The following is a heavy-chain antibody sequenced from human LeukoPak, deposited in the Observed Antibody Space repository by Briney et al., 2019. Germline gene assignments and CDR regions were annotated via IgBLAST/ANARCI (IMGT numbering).Heavy chain of an antibody. J-gene: IGHJ4*02. CDR3: ARGDTAITYFDY. D-gene: IGHD5-18*01. CDR1: GGSISSSSYY. V-gene: IGHV4-39*07. CDR2: IYYSGST. Sequence: SETLSLTCTVSGGSISSSSYYWGWIRQPPGKGLEWIGSIYYSGSTYYNPSLKSRVTISVDTSKNQFSLKLSSVTAADTAVYYCARGDTAITYFDYWGQGTLVTVSS.